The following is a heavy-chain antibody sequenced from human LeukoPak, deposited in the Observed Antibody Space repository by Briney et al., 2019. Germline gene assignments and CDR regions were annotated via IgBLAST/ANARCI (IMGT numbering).Heavy chain of an antibody. CDR2: ISWNSGSI. V-gene: IGHV3-9*03. CDR1: GFTYDDYA. Sequence: GSSLRLSCAASGFTYDDYAMHWVRQAPGKGLEWVSGISWNSGSIGYADSVMGRFTISRDNAKNSLYLQMNSLRAEDMALYYCAKELTTYGYEGLDYWGQGTLVTVSS. J-gene: IGHJ4*02. CDR3: AKELTTYGYEGLDY. D-gene: IGHD5-18*01.